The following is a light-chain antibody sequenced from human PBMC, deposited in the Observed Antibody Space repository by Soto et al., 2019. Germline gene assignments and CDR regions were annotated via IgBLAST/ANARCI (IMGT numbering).Light chain of an antibody. J-gene: IGLJ3*02. CDR3: CSFAGSYTFWV. CDR1: SSDVGDYNY. Sequence: QSALTQPRSVSGSPGQSVTISCTGTSSDVGDYNYVSWYQQYPGKAPKLVIYDVSKRPSGVPDRFSGSKSGNTAYLTVSGLQGEDEADYYRCSFAGSYTFWVFGGGTKLTVL. CDR2: DVS. V-gene: IGLV2-11*01.